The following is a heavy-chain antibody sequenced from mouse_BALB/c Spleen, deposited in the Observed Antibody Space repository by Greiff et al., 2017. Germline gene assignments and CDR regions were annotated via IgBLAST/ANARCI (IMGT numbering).Heavy chain of an antibody. CDR3: ARSGSLFAY. J-gene: IGHJ3*01. Sequence: EVQVVESGGGLVQPGGSRKLSCAASGFTFSSFGMHWVRQAPEKGLEWVAYISSGSSTIYYADTVKGRFTISRDNPKNTLFLQMTSLRSEDTAMYYCARSGSLFAYWGQGTLVTVSA. D-gene: IGHD1-3*01. CDR1: GFTFSSFG. CDR2: ISSGSSTI. V-gene: IGHV5-17*02.